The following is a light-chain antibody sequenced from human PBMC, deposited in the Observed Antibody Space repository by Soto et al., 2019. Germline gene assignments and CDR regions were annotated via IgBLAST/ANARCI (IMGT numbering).Light chain of an antibody. Sequence: QSVLTQPASVSGSPGQSITISCTGTSSDVGGYNYVSWYQQHVGKAPKLMLYEVTNRPSGVSNRFSGSKSGNTASLTISGLQAEDEADYYCCSYAGSSTYVFGTGTKVTVL. V-gene: IGLV2-14*01. CDR3: CSYAGSSTYV. J-gene: IGLJ1*01. CDR2: EVT. CDR1: SSDVGGYNY.